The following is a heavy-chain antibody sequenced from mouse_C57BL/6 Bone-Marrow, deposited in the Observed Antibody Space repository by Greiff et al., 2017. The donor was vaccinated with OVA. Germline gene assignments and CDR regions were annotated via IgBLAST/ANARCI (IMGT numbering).Heavy chain of an antibody. D-gene: IGHD1-1*01. CDR3: ARRGLGVLRYDYAMDY. V-gene: IGHV1-54*01. Sequence: QVHVKQSGAELVRPGTSVKVSCKASGYAFTNYLIEWVKQRPGQGLEWIGVINPGSGGTNYNEKFKGKATLTADKSSSTAYMQLSSLTSEDSAVYFCARRGLGVLRYDYAMDYWGQGTSVTVSS. J-gene: IGHJ4*01. CDR1: GYAFTNYL. CDR2: INPGSGGT.